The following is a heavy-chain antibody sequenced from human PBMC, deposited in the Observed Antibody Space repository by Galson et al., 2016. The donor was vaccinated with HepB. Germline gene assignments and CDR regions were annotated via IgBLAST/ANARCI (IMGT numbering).Heavy chain of an antibody. CDR1: GFSLSTGGEG. V-gene: IGHV2-5*02. D-gene: IGHD2-8*02. J-gene: IGHJ5*02. CDR2: IYWDDDK. Sequence: PALVKPTQTLRLTCSFSGFSLSTGGEGVGWIRQPPGKALEWLALIYWDDDKRYSPSLKSRLTITKDTSKNQVVLTMTNMDPVDTGTYFCAHRQVVYNTSLGSRVWFAPWGQGTLVIVSS. CDR3: AHRQVVYNTSLGSRVWFAP.